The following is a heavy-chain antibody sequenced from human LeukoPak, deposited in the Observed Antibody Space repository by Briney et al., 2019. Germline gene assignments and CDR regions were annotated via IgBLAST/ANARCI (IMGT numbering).Heavy chain of an antibody. CDR3: AKARSSVCLDCYFDN. D-gene: IGHD6-19*01. CDR2: FSYDGSNK. Sequence: PGGSLRLSCAASGFSFSSYGMHWVRQAPGKGLEWVAVFSYDGSNKYYADSVKDRFTISRDNSKNTVYLQMNSLRAEDTAVYYCAKARSSVCLDCYFDNWGQGTLVTVSS. V-gene: IGHV3-30*18. J-gene: IGHJ4*02. CDR1: GFSFSSYG.